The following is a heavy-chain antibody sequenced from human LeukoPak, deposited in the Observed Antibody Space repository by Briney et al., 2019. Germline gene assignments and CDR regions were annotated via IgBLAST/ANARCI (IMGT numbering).Heavy chain of an antibody. CDR2: IRYDGSNK. V-gene: IGHV3-30*02. Sequence: GGSLRLSCAASGFTFISYGMHWVRQAPGKGLKWVTFIRYDGSNKYYADSVKGRFIISRDNSKNTLYLQMNSLRSEDTAVYYCAKGSKAVVFTRDHYMDVWGKGTTVTISS. J-gene: IGHJ6*03. D-gene: IGHD3-22*01. CDR1: GFTFISYG. CDR3: AKGSKAVVFTRDHYMDV.